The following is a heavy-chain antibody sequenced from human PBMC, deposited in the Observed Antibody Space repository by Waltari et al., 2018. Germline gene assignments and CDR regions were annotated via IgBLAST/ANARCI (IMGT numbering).Heavy chain of an antibody. CDR1: GYTFTGYY. CDR2: INPNSGGT. Sequence: QVQLVQSGAEVKKPGASVKVSCKASGYTFTGYYMHWVRQAPGQGLEWMGWINPNSGGTNYAQKFQGRVTMTRDTSISTAYMELSRLRSDDTAVYYCARDQVRFLEWPHYYYYGMDVWGQGTTVTVSS. D-gene: IGHD3-3*01. CDR3: ARDQVRFLEWPHYYYYGMDV. J-gene: IGHJ6*02. V-gene: IGHV1-2*02.